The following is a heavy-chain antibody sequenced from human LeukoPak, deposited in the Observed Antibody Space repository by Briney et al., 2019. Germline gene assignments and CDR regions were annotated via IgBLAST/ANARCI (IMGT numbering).Heavy chain of an antibody. CDR1: GGSISSGGYF. D-gene: IGHD5-18*01. CDR2: ISHSGST. J-gene: IGHJ5*02. V-gene: IGHV4-30-2*01. CDR3: ARMGYSYGYWFDA. Sequence: SQTLSLTCAVSGGSISSGGYFWSWIRQHPGKGLEWIGYISHSGSTYYNPSLKSRVTISLDMSKNHFSLSLSSLTSADTAVYYCARMGYSYGYWFDAWGQGTLVTVSS.